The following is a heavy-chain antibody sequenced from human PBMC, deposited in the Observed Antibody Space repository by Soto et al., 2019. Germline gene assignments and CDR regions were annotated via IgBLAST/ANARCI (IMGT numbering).Heavy chain of an antibody. J-gene: IGHJ6*03. CDR2: IYYSGST. CDR3: AREATPFVVVPAAIPLGGYYYYYMDV. V-gene: IGHV4-59*01. CDR1: GGSISSYY. Sequence: SETLSLTCTVSGGSISSYYWSWIRQPPGKGLEWIGYIYYSGSTNYNPSLKSRVTIPVDTSKNQFSLKLSSVTAADTAVYYCAREATPFVVVPAAIPLGGYYYYYMDVWGKGTTVTVSS. D-gene: IGHD2-2*01.